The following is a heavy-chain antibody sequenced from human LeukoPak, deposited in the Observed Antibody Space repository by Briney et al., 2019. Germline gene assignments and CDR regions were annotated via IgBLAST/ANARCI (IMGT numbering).Heavy chain of an antibody. D-gene: IGHD3-9*01. CDR2: ISYDGSNK. V-gene: IGHV3-30*18. Sequence: GGSLRLSCAASGFTFSSYGMHWVRQAPGKGLEWVAVISYDGSNKYYADSVKGRFTISRDNSKNTLYLQMNSLRAEDTAVYYCAKGRGIYDRSSYDYWGQGTLVTVPS. CDR3: AKGRGIYDRSSYDY. CDR1: GFTFSSYG. J-gene: IGHJ4*02.